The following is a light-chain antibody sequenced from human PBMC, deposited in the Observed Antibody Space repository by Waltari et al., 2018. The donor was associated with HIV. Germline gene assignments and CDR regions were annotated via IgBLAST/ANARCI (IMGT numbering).Light chain of an antibody. CDR2: KAS. J-gene: IGKJ1*01. V-gene: IGKV1-5*03. CDR3: QQYHTYRT. Sequence: DIQLTQSPSTLSASVGDRVTSTCRASQSINTWLAWYQQKPGKAPKILIYKASTLETGVPSRFSGSGSGTEFTLTISSLQPDDFATYYCQQYHTYRTFGQGTTLEL. CDR1: QSINTW.